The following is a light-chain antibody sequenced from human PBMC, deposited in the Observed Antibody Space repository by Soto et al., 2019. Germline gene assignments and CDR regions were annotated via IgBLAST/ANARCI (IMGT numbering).Light chain of an antibody. CDR1: QTFSSW. V-gene: IGKV1-5*03. CDR3: QHYNSYSEA. CDR2: KAS. Sequence: IQMTQAPSTLAGSLGDGVNITCRASQTFSSWLAWYQQKPGKAPKLLIYKASTLKSGVPSRFSGSGSGTEFTLTISSLQPDDFATYYCQHYNSYSEAFGQGSKVDI. J-gene: IGKJ1*01.